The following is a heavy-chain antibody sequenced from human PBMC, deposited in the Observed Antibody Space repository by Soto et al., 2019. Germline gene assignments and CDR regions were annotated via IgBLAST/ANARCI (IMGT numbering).Heavy chain of an antibody. Sequence: PSETLSLTCAVYGGSFSGYYWSWIRQPPGKGLEWIREINHSGSTNYNPSLKSRVTISVDTSKNQFSLKLSSVTAADTAVYYCARGTYYYDSSGYYYVGYYFDYWGQGTLVTVSS. CDR2: INHSGST. V-gene: IGHV4-34*01. CDR1: GGSFSGYY. CDR3: ARGTYYYDSSGYYYVGYYFDY. J-gene: IGHJ4*02. D-gene: IGHD3-22*01.